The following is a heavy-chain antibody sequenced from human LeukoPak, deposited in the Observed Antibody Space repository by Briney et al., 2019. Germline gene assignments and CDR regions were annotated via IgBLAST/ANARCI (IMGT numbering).Heavy chain of an antibody. CDR1: GFTFSSYA. J-gene: IGHJ4*02. Sequence: GRSLRLSCAASGFTFSSYAMHWVRHAQGKGLEWVAVISYDGSNKYYADSVKGRFTISRDNSKNTLYLQMNSLRAEDTAVYYCARARIVGATPFDYWGQGTLVTVSS. CDR2: ISYDGSNK. D-gene: IGHD1-26*01. CDR3: ARARIVGATPFDY. V-gene: IGHV3-30*01.